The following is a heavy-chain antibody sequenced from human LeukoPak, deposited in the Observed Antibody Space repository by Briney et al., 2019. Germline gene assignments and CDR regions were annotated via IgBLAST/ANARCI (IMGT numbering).Heavy chain of an antibody. Sequence: ASVKVSCKASGYTFTSYGISWVRQAPGQGLEWMGWISAYNGNTNYAQKLQGRVTMTTDTSTSTAYMELRSLRSDDTAVYYCARYQQLVRYYYYYYYMDVWGKGTTVTVSS. D-gene: IGHD6-13*01. CDR1: GYTFTSYG. CDR2: ISAYNGNT. CDR3: ARYQQLVRYYYYYYYMDV. J-gene: IGHJ6*03. V-gene: IGHV1-18*01.